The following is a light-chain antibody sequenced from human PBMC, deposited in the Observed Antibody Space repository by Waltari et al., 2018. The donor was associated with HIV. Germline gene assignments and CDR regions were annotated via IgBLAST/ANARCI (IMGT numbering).Light chain of an antibody. Sequence: QSALTQPASVSGSPGQSITISCTGTSSDVGNYNLVSWYQQHPGKVPKVMIYEVSKRPSGVSNRFSGSKSGNRASLKISGLQAEDEADYYCCSYAGSSAVVFGGGTKLTVL. CDR1: SSDVGNYNL. V-gene: IGLV2-23*02. CDR3: CSYAGSSAVV. J-gene: IGLJ2*01. CDR2: EVS.